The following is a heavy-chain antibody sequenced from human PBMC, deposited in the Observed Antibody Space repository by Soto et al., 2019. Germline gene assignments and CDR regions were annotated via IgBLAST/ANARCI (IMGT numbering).Heavy chain of an antibody. CDR2: ISWNRGSI. CDR3: AKDPSGSPGPTSDFDY. CDR1: GFTFDDYA. J-gene: IGHJ4*02. Sequence: GGSLRLSCAASGFTFDDYAMHWVRQAPGKGLEWVSGISWNRGSIGYADSVKGRFTISRDNAKNSLYLQMNSLRAEDTALYYCAKDPSGSPGPTSDFDYWGQGTLVTVSS. V-gene: IGHV3-9*01. D-gene: IGHD1-26*01.